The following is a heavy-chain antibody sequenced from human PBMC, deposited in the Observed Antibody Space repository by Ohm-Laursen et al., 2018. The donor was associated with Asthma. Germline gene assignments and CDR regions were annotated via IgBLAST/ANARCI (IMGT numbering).Heavy chain of an antibody. CDR3: ARGEVREQQVDY. Sequence: ASVKVSCKASGYTFSNYHIHWVRQAPGEGLEWMGVIDPSGGSPTFAKKFHGRVTLTSDTSTSTVYMELSSLRSDDTALYYCARGEVREQQVDYWGQGTLVTVSS. D-gene: IGHD6-13*01. J-gene: IGHJ4*02. CDR2: IDPSGGSP. CDR1: GYTFSNYH. V-gene: IGHV1-46*01.